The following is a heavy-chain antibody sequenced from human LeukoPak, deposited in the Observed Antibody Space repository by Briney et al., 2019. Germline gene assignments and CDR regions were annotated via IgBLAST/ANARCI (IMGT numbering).Heavy chain of an antibody. CDR1: GGSISSGGYY. CDR3: ARDSIALDAFDI. CDR2: IYYSGST. J-gene: IGHJ3*02. Sequence: SETLSLTCTVSGGSISSGGYYWSWIRQHPGTGLEWIGYIYYSGSTYYNPSLKSRVTISVDTSKNQFSLKLSSVTAADTAVYYCARDSIALDAFDIWGQGTMVTVSS. D-gene: IGHD2-21*01. V-gene: IGHV4-31*03.